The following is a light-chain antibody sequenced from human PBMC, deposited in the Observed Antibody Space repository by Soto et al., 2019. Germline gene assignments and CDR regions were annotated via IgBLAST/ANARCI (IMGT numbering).Light chain of an antibody. J-gene: IGLJ3*02. CDR2: DVS. Sequence: QSALTQPASVSGSPGQSITISCTGTSSGVGGYNYVSWYQQHPGKAPKLLIYDVSNWPSGASNRFSGSKSGNTASLTISGLQAEDEADYYCSSYTSSSTWVFGGGTKLTVL. V-gene: IGLV2-14*01. CDR3: SSYTSSSTWV. CDR1: SSGVGGYNY.